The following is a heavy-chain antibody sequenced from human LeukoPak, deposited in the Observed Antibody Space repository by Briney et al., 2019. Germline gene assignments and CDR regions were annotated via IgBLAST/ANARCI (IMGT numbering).Heavy chain of an antibody. V-gene: IGHV4-59*01. CDR3: ARFRAELVTKHYYYYYGMDV. CDR2: IYYSGST. D-gene: IGHD3-9*01. J-gene: IGHJ6*02. Sequence: SETLSLTCTVSGGSISSYYWSWIRQPPGKGLEWIGYIYYSGSTNYNPSLKSRVTTSVDTSKNQFSLKLSSVTAEDTAVYYCARFRAELVTKHYYYYYGMDVWGQGTTVTVSS. CDR1: GGSISSYY.